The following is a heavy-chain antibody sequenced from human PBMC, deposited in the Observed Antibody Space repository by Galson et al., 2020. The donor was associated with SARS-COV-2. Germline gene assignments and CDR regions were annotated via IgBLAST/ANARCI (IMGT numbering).Heavy chain of an antibody. CDR1: GYTFTNIG. CDR2: ISGYNGYT. J-gene: IGHJ6*02. Sequence: ASVKVSCEASGYTFTNIGFSWVRQAPGQGLEWMGWISGYNGYTQYADKFQGRVTMTTDTSTSTAYMELTNLRSDDTAVYYCARDQSGSFYNHYYGMDVWGQGTTVKVSS. V-gene: IGHV1-18*01. D-gene: IGHD1-26*01. CDR3: ARDQSGSFYNHYYGMDV.